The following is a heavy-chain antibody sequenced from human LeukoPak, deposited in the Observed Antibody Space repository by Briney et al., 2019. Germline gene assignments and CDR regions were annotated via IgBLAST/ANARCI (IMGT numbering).Heavy chain of an antibody. Sequence: GASVKVSCKASDYSFLSYGISWVRQAPGQGLEWMGWVNPNNGDTHYAQKFQGRVTMTTDTSTSTAYMELRSLRSDDTAVYYCARDYGIAVAGTCNYWGQGTLVTVSS. J-gene: IGHJ4*02. V-gene: IGHV1-18*01. CDR3: ARDYGIAVAGTCNY. CDR1: DYSFLSYG. CDR2: VNPNNGDT. D-gene: IGHD6-19*01.